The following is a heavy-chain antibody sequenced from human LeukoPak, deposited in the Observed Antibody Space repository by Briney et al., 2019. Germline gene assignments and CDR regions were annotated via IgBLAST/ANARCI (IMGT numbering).Heavy chain of an antibody. D-gene: IGHD3-3*01. Sequence: ASVKVSCKASGYTFTSYGISWVRQAPGQGLEWMGWISAYNGNTNYGQKLQGRVTMTTDTSTSTAYMELRSLRSDDAAVYYCAREEGTIFGVSSIDYWGQGTLVTVSS. J-gene: IGHJ4*02. CDR3: AREEGTIFGVSSIDY. CDR2: ISAYNGNT. V-gene: IGHV1-18*01. CDR1: GYTFTSYG.